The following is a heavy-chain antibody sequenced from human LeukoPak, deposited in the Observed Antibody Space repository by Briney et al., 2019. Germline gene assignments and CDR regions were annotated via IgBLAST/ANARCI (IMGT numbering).Heavy chain of an antibody. CDR2: FGGTGDI. CDR3: AKDVLRWAFDY. J-gene: IGHJ4*02. Sequence: QPGGSLRLSCAASGFTFSTTAMAWVRQAPGKGLKLVAGFGGTGDIHYADSVRGRFTISRDNSKGILYLQMDSLRAEDTAVYYCAKDVLRWAFDYWGQGTLVTVSS. V-gene: IGHV3-23*01. D-gene: IGHD3-16*01. CDR1: GFTFSTTA.